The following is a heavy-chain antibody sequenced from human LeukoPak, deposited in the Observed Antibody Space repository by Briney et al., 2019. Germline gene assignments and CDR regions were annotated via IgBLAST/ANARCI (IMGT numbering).Heavy chain of an antibody. J-gene: IGHJ4*02. V-gene: IGHV4-59*01. CDR3: ALVWSDYDSSGYQYYFDY. CDR1: GGSISSYY. D-gene: IGHD3-22*01. CDR2: IYYSGST. Sequence: PSETLSLTCTVSGGSISSYYWSWIRQPPGKGLEWIGYIYYSGSTNYNPSLKSRVTISVDTSKNPFSLKLSSVTAADTAVYYCALVWSDYDSSGYQYYFDYWGQGTLVTVSS.